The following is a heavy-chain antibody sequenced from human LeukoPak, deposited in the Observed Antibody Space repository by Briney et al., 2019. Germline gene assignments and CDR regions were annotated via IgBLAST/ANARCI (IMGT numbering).Heavy chain of an antibody. CDR3: ARTPTSIQLRYYFDY. D-gene: IGHD5-18*01. CDR1: GDSISSYY. Sequence: SETLSLTCTVSGDSISSYYWSWIRQPPGKGLEWIGYIYYTGITNYNPSLKSRVTISVDTSKNQFSLRLSSVTAADTAVYYCARTPTSIQLRYYFDYWGQGTLVTVSS. CDR2: IYYTGIT. J-gene: IGHJ4*02. V-gene: IGHV4-59*08.